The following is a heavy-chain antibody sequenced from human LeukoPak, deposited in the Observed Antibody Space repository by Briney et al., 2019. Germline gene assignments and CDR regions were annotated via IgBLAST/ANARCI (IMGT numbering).Heavy chain of an antibody. Sequence: SETLSLTCAVSGGSFSGYYWSWIRQPPGKGLEWIGEINHSGSTNYNPSLKSRVTISVDTSKNQFSLKLSSVTAADTAVYYCARRAPLNIVVVPAANIWFDPWGQGTLVTVSS. CDR1: GGSFSGYY. J-gene: IGHJ5*02. V-gene: IGHV4-34*01. D-gene: IGHD2-2*01. CDR3: ARRAPLNIVVVPAANIWFDP. CDR2: INHSGST.